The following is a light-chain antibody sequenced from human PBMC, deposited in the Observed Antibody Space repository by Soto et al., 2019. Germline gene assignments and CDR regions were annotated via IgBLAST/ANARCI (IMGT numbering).Light chain of an antibody. J-gene: IGKJ5*01. Sequence: EIVMTQSPATLSLSPGERATLSCRASQSVNSNLAWYQQKAGQAPRLLIYGTSTRATGIPARFSGSGSGTDFTLTISSLQSEDFAVYYCQQYNGWPITFGQGTRLEIK. CDR3: QQYNGWPIT. CDR1: QSVNSN. CDR2: GTS. V-gene: IGKV3-15*01.